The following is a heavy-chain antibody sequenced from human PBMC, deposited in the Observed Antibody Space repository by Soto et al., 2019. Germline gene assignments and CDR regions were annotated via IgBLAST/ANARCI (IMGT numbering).Heavy chain of an antibody. CDR1: GGSFSGYY. D-gene: IGHD3-10*01. CDR3: ARAPAGYNWFDP. CDR2: INHSGSA. V-gene: IGHV4-34*01. Sequence: SETLSLTCAVYGGSFSGYYWSWIRQPPGKGLEWIGEINHSGSANYNPSLKSRVTISVDTSKNQFSLKLSSVTAADTAVYYCARAPAGYNWFDPWGQGTRVTVSS. J-gene: IGHJ5*02.